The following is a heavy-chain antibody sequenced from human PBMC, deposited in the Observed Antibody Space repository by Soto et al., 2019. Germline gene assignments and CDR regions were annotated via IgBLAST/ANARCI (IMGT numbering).Heavy chain of an antibody. D-gene: IGHD4-17*01. CDR2: IWYDGTNK. V-gene: IGHV3-33*01. Sequence: QVQLVESGGGVVQPGRSLRLSCAASGFTFSSYGMHWVRQAPGKGLEWVAVIWYDGTNKYYADSVKGRFTISRDNSKNTLYLQMNSLRAEDTAVYYCARTDYGGIYFDYWGPGTLVTVSS. J-gene: IGHJ4*02. CDR1: GFTFSSYG. CDR3: ARTDYGGIYFDY.